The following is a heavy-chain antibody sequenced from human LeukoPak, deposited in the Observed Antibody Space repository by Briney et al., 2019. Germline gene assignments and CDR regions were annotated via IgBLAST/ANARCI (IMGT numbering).Heavy chain of an antibody. D-gene: IGHD2-15*01. Sequence: ASVKVSCKASGYTFTTYGISWVRQAPGQGLEWMGWISPYNGNTNYAQNLQGRVTMTTDTSTSTAYMGLRSLRSDDTAVYYCARDRAVVVAATDYWGQGTLVTVSS. V-gene: IGHV1-18*01. CDR2: ISPYNGNT. J-gene: IGHJ4*02. CDR3: ARDRAVVVAATDY. CDR1: GYTFTTYG.